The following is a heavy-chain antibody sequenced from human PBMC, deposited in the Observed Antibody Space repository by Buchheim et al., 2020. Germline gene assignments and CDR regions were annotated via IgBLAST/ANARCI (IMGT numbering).Heavy chain of an antibody. Sequence: EVQLVESGGGLVQPGGSLKLSCAASGFTFSGSAMHWVRQASGKGLEWVGRIRSKANSYATAYAASVKGRFTISRDDSKNTAYLQMNSLKTEDTAVYYCTSLVRGTYYYDSSRIDYWGRGTL. CDR1: GFTFSGSA. CDR3: TSLVRGTYYYDSSRIDY. CDR2: IRSKANSYAT. D-gene: IGHD3-22*01. V-gene: IGHV3-73*01. J-gene: IGHJ4*02.